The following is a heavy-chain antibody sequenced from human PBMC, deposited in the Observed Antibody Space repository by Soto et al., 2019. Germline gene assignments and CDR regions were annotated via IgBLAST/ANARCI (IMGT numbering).Heavy chain of an antibody. D-gene: IGHD3-22*01. J-gene: IGHJ3*02. CDR1: GFTFSSYA. Sequence: GGSLRLSCAASGFTFSSYAMSWVRQAPGKGLEWVSVISGSGGSTYYADSVKGRFTISRDNSKNTLYLQMNSLRAEDTAVYYCAKDQLTMIVVVRGLGAFDIWGQGTMVTVSS. CDR3: AKDQLTMIVVVRGLGAFDI. CDR2: ISGSGGST. V-gene: IGHV3-23*01.